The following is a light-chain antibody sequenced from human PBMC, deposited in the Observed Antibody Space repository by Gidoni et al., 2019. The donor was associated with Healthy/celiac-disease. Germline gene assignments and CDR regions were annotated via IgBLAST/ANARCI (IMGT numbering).Light chain of an antibody. V-gene: IGKV3-20*01. CDR3: QQYGSSPLFT. CDR2: GAS. J-gene: IGKJ3*01. CDR1: QSVSSSY. Sequence: EIVLTQSTDTLSLSTGERATHSCRASQSVSSSYVAWYQQKPGQAPRLLIYGASSRATGIPDRFSGSGSGTDFTLTISRLEPEDFAVYYCQQYGSSPLFTFGPGTKVDIK.